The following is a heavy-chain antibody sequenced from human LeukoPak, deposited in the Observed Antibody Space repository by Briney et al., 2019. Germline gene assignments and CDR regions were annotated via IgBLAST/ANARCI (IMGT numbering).Heavy chain of an antibody. D-gene: IGHD3-3*01. CDR2: ISWNSGSI. CDR1: GFTFDDYT. Sequence: RSGGSLRLSCAASGFTFDDYTMHWVRQAPGKGLEWVSGISWNSGSIGYADSVKGRFTISRDNAKNSLYLQMNSLRAEDTAVYYCARANFPTYYDFWSGYYLGVEQNYYYYMDVWGKGTTVTVSS. V-gene: IGHV3-9*01. CDR3: ARANFPTYYDFWSGYYLGVEQNYYYYMDV. J-gene: IGHJ6*03.